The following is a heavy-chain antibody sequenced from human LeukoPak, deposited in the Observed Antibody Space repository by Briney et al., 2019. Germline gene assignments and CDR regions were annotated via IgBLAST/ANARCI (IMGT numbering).Heavy chain of an antibody. Sequence: ASVKVSCTASGYRLTSYSIHWVRQAPGQRLEWMGSVDAGSDNRKYSQKFQGRVTITSDTSASTAYMELSSLRSEDTAVYYCSRKYSSPSPYYYYGMDVWGQGTTVTVSS. J-gene: IGHJ6*02. CDR3: SRKYSSPSPYYYYGMDV. V-gene: IGHV1-3*01. CDR1: GYRLTSYS. D-gene: IGHD6-6*01. CDR2: VDAGSDNR.